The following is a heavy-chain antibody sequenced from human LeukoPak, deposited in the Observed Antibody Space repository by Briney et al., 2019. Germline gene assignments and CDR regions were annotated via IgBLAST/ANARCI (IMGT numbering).Heavy chain of an antibody. J-gene: IGHJ3*02. D-gene: IGHD2/OR15-2a*01. CDR2: VYASGAT. CDR1: GGSITNYY. Sequence: SETLSLTCAVSGGSITNYYWSWIRQPPGEGLEWIGYVYASGATNSNPSLKSRVTISVDTSKNQFSLKLSSVTAADTAVYYCARHGKGVTYFYTFDIWGQGTVVAVSS. V-gene: IGHV4-59*08. CDR3: ARHGKGVTYFYTFDI.